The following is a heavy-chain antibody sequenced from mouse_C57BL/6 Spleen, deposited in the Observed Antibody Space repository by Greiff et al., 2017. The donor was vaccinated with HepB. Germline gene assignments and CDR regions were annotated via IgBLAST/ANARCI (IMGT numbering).Heavy chain of an antibody. J-gene: IGHJ1*03. CDR3: ARIYYSTGYFDV. CDR1: GFTFTDYY. Sequence: EVQRVESGGGLVQPGGSLSLSCAASGFTFTDYYMSWVRQPPGKALEWLGFIRNKANGYTTEYSASVKGRFTISRDNSQSILYLQMNALRAEDSATYYCARIYYSTGYFDVWGTGTTVTVSS. CDR2: IRNKANGYTT. D-gene: IGHD2-5*01. V-gene: IGHV7-3*01.